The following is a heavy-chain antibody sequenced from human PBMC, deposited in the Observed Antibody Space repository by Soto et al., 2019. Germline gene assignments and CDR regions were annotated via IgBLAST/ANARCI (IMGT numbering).Heavy chain of an antibody. J-gene: IGHJ4*02. V-gene: IGHV4-39*01. Sequence: QLHLQESGPGLVKPSETLSLTCSVSGGSLSSSSYYWAWIRQPPGKGLEWIGTIYYNGNTYYNPSLKSRVPIALETSKNDISLKVSSVSATDTAVYYCGRHDSTYYLLAINFWGQGTLATVSS. D-gene: IGHD2-21*01. CDR2: IYYNGNT. CDR1: GGSLSSSSYY. CDR3: GRHDSTYYLLAINF.